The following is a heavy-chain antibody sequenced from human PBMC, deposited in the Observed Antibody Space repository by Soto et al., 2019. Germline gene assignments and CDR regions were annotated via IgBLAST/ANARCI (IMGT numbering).Heavy chain of an antibody. V-gene: IGHV1-3*01. J-gene: IGHJ6*03. D-gene: IGHD5-18*01. CDR3: ARSRIQLWFGDYYYYMDV. CDR2: INAGNGNT. Sequence: ASVKVSCKSSGYTFTSYAMHWVRQAPGQRLEWMGWINAGNGNTKYSQKFQARVTITRDTSASTAYMELSSLRSEDTAVYYCARSRIQLWFGDYYYYMDVWGKGTTVTVS. CDR1: GYTFTSYA.